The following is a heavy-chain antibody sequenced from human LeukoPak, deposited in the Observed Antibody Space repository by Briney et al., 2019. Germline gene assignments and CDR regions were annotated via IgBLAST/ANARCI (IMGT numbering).Heavy chain of an antibody. Sequence: PGGSLGLSCAASGFSFRHYAMHWVRQAPGKGLEWVAIISHDGSNNYYADSVKGRFTVSRDNSKNTLYLQLNSLRTEDTAAYYCARDKSHSYGPPFDYWGQGTLVTVSS. V-gene: IGHV3-30-3*01. D-gene: IGHD5-18*01. CDR2: ISHDGSNN. CDR3: ARDKSHSYGPPFDY. CDR1: GFSFRHYA. J-gene: IGHJ4*02.